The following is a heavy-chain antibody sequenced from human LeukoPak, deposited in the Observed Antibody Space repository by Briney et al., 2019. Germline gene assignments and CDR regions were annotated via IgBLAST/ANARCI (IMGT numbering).Heavy chain of an antibody. V-gene: IGHV1-2*02. CDR1: AYTSTGYY. J-gene: IGHJ4*02. CDR2: INPNSGGT. CDR3: ARGIAAAGEFDY. D-gene: IGHD6-13*01. Sequence: ASVKFSCKASAYTSTGYYMHWVRQAPGQGLEWMGWINPNSGGTNYAQKFQGRVTMTRDTSISTAYMELSRLRSDDTAVYYCARGIAAAGEFDYWGQGTLVTVSS.